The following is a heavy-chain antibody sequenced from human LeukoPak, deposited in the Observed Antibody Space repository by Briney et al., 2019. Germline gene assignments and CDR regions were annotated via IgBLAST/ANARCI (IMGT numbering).Heavy chain of an antibody. CDR1: GGPISTYQ. Sequence: SETLSLTCTVSGGPISTYQWSWIRQPPGKGLEWIGYIYCTGSTNYNPSLRSRVTISLDTSKNQFSLRVNSVTAADTAVYYCARRSTVTPNWFDPWGQGTLVTVSS. J-gene: IGHJ5*02. CDR2: IYCTGST. D-gene: IGHD4-17*01. CDR3: ARRSTVTPNWFDP. V-gene: IGHV4-59*08.